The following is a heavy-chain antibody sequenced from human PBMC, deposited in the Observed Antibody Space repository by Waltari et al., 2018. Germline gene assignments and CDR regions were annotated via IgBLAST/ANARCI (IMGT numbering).Heavy chain of an antibody. CDR3: ARNYRDY. J-gene: IGHJ4*02. CDR2: ISGDGRIT. D-gene: IGHD3-16*02. V-gene: IGHV3-74*01. Sequence: EVQLVESGGGLVKPGGSLRLSCAAAGFTFSNYWMHWVRQVPGKGLVWGSRISGDGRITHYADSVKGRFTISRDNAENTLYLQMNSLTVEDTAVYYCARNYRDYWGQGTLVTVSS. CDR1: GFTFSNYW.